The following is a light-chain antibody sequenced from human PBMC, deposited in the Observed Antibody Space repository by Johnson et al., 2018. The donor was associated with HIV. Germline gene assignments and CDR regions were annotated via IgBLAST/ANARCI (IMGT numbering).Light chain of an antibody. Sequence: QSILTQPPSVSAAPGQKVTISCSGSSSNIGRNYVSWYHQLPGTAPKLLIFDNNKRPSGIPDRFSASKSGTSATLGITGLQTGDEAYYYCGTWDSSLSAYVVGTGTKVTVL. V-gene: IGLV1-51*01. CDR1: SSNIGRNY. CDR3: GTWDSSLSAYV. CDR2: DNN. J-gene: IGLJ1*01.